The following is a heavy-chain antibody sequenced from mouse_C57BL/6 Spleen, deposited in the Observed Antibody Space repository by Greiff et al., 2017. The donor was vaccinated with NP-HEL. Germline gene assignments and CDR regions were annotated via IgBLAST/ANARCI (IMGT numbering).Heavy chain of an antibody. Sequence: EVKLEESGPGLVKPSQSLSLTCSVTGYSITSAYYWNWIRQFPGNKLEWMGYISYDGSNNYNPSLKNRISITRDTSKNQFFLKLNSVTTEDTATYYCARADFGSLFAYWGQGTLVTVSA. J-gene: IGHJ3*01. CDR3: ARADFGSLFAY. CDR2: ISYDGSN. CDR1: GYSITSAYY. V-gene: IGHV3-6*01.